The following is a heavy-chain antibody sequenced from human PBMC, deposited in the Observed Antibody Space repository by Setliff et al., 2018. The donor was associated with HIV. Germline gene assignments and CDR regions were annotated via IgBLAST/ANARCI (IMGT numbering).Heavy chain of an antibody. Sequence: PGGSLRLSCAGSGFTFTDYIMHWVRQVPGKGLVWVSRINSDGSDTRYADSVKGRFTISRDNAQNSVYLQMHSLRVEDTAVYYCAAVPWGHSSLIIDHWGQGTPVTVSS. CDR2: INSDGSDT. J-gene: IGHJ4*02. CDR3: AAVPWGHSSLIIDH. CDR1: GFTFTDYI. D-gene: IGHD3-16*01. V-gene: IGHV3-74*01.